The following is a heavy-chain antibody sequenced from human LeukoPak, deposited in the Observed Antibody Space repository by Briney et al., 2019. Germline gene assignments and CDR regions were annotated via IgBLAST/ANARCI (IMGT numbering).Heavy chain of an antibody. J-gene: IGHJ5*02. CDR1: GGSISGSNW. V-gene: IGHV4-4*02. D-gene: IGHD2-15*01. CDR3: ARLVLGATSRFDP. CDR2: IFHSGST. Sequence: PSETLSLTCAVSGGSISGSNWWSWVRQPPGKGLEWIGEIFHSGSTNYSPSLKSRVTISIDKSKNQFSLKLSSVTAADTAVYYCARLVLGATSRFDPWGQGTLVTVSS.